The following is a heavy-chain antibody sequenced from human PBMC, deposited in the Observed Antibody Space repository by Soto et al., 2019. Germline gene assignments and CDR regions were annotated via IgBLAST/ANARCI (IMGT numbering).Heavy chain of an antibody. CDR3: AKDSTLGGSSNVGEIGDYFDY. Sequence: QAGGSLRLSCAASGFTFSSYAMSWVRQAPGKGLEWVSAISGSGGSTYYADSVKGRFTISRDNSKNTLYLQMNSLRAEDTAVYYCAKDSTLGGSSNVGEIGDYFDYWGQGTLVTVSS. J-gene: IGHJ4*02. CDR2: ISGSGGST. D-gene: IGHD2-15*01. V-gene: IGHV3-23*01. CDR1: GFTFSSYA.